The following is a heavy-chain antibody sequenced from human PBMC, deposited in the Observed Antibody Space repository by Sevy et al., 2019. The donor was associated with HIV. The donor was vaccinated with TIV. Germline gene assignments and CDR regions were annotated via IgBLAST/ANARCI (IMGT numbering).Heavy chain of an antibody. J-gene: IGHJ6*02. V-gene: IGHV1-2*02. CDR3: ARLTTQPTSDLYGMDV. Sequence: GGSLRLSCKASGYIFTDYYIHWVRQAPGQGLEWMAWINSDSGVTNYAQKFQGEVTVTRDTSLSTAYLELTRLKSNDTAIYYCARLTTQPTSDLYGMDVWGQGTTVTVSS. CDR2: INSDSGVT. CDR1: GYIFTDYY. D-gene: IGHD4-17*01.